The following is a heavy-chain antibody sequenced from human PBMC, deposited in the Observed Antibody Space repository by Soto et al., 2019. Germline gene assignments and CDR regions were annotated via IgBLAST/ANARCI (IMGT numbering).Heavy chain of an antibody. D-gene: IGHD2-15*01. J-gene: IGHJ4*02. V-gene: IGHV1-3*01. CDR2: INAGNGNT. CDR3: ARDKDVVVVAAKKRAAFGY. CDR1: GYTFTSYA. Sequence: GASVKVSCKASGYTFTSYAMHWVRQAPGQRLEWMGWINAGNGNTKYSQKFQGRVTITRDTSASTAYMELSSLRSEDTAVYYCARDKDVVVVAAKKRAAFGYWGQGTLVTVSS.